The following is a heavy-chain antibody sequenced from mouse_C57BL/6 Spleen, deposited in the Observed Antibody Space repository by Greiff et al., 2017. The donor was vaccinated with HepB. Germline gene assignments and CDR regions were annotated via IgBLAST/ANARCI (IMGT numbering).Heavy chain of an antibody. CDR1: GFTFSDYY. D-gene: IGHD4-1*01. J-gene: IGHJ2*01. CDR3: ARHWDGGFDY. Sequence: EVKVVESGGGLVQPGGSLKLSCAASGFTFSDYYMYWVRQTPEKRLEWVAYISKGGGSTYYPDTVKGRFTISRDNAKNTLYLQMSRLKSEDTAMYYWARHWDGGFDYWGQGTTLTVAS. V-gene: IGHV5-12*01. CDR2: ISKGGGST.